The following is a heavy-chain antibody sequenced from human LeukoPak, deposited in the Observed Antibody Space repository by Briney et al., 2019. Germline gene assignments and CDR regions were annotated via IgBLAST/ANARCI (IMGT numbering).Heavy chain of an antibody. J-gene: IGHJ4*02. CDR3: AREGYSSGWYYFDY. CDR2: ISSDGNSI. D-gene: IGHD6-19*01. CDR1: GFTFSSYW. V-gene: IGHV3-74*01. Sequence: GGSLRLSCAASGFTFSSYWMHWVRRAPEKGLVWVSRISSDGNSISYADSVKGRFTISRDNAKNTLYLQMNSLRAEDTAVYYCAREGYSSGWYYFDYWGQGTLVTVSS.